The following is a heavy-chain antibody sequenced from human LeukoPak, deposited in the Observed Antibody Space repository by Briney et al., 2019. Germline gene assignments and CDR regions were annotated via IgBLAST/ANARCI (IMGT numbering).Heavy chain of an antibody. CDR2: IRSKANSYAT. V-gene: IGHV3-73*01. Sequence: GGSLRLSCAASGFTFSGSAMHWVRQASGKGLEWVGRIRSKANSYATAYAASVKGRFTIARDDSKNTAYLQMNSLKTEDTAVYYCTRVREYYYDSSGRIGAFDIWGQGTMVTVSS. D-gene: IGHD3-22*01. CDR1: GFTFSGSA. CDR3: TRVREYYYDSSGRIGAFDI. J-gene: IGHJ3*02.